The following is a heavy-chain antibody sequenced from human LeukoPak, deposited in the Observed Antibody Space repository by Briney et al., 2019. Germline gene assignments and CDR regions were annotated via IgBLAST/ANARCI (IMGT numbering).Heavy chain of an antibody. V-gene: IGHV5-51*01. CDR1: GYSFTSYW. CDR2: IYPGDSDT. Sequence: GESLKISCTGSGYSFTSYWIGWVRQMPGKGPEWMGIIYPGDSDTRYSPSFQGQVTISADKSISTAYLQWSSLRASDTAMYYCARRVAGSYHDAFDIWGQGTMVTVSS. J-gene: IGHJ3*02. CDR3: ARRVAGSYHDAFDI. D-gene: IGHD1-26*01.